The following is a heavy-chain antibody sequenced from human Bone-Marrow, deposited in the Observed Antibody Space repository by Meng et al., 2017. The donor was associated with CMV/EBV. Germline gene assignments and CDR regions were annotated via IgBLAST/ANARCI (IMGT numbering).Heavy chain of an antibody. D-gene: IGHD2-2*01. Sequence: QGRPQRWGAGLLTPSVPLSLTCAVYGGSVSGYYWSWIRQPPGKGLEWIGEINHSGSTNYNPSLKSRVTISVDTSKNQFSLKLSSVTAADTAVYYCARGVPIYCSSTSCHYPLFDYWGQGTLVTVSS. CDR3: ARGVPIYCSSTSCHYPLFDY. V-gene: IGHV4-34*01. CDR1: GGSVSGYY. J-gene: IGHJ4*02. CDR2: INHSGST.